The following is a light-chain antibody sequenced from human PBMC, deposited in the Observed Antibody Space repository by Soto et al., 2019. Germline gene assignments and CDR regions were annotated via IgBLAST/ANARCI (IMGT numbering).Light chain of an antibody. V-gene: IGLV2-11*01. J-gene: IGLJ1*01. CDR3: CSFSGGPYV. CDR2: DVS. CDR1: SSDVGGYTY. Sequence: QSALTQPRSVSGSPGQSVTISCTGTSSDVGGYTYVSWYQQHPGKAPKLMIYDVSKRPSGVPDRFSGSKSGNTASLTISGLQAEDEADYYCCSFSGGPYVFGVGTKLTVL.